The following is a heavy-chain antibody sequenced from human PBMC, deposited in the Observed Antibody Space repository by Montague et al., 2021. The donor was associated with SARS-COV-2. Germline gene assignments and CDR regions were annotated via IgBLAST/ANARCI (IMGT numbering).Heavy chain of an antibody. Sequence: SLRLSCAASGFTFSNYAMNWVRQAPGKGLEWVSLIRSRGDSTYYADSVKGRFTISRDNSRNTLYLHMNSLRADDTAIYYCAKDIGDSGGWPISDFWGQGTLVTVSS. CDR2: IRSRGDST. V-gene: IGHV3-23*01. D-gene: IGHD6-25*01. J-gene: IGHJ4*02. CDR1: GFTFSNYA. CDR3: AKDIGDSGGWPISDF.